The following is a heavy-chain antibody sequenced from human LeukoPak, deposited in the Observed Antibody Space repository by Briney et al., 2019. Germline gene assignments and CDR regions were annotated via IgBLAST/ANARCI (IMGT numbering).Heavy chain of an antibody. Sequence: NPSQTMSLTCTVSGGSISSGDYYWSWIRQPPGKGLEWIGYINYSGSTYYNPSLKSRVTISVDTSKNQFSLKLSSVTAADTAVYYCARVTVVANLYYMDVWGKGTTVTVSS. D-gene: IGHD2-15*01. CDR3: ARVTVVANLYYMDV. CDR2: INYSGST. CDR1: GGSISSGDYY. V-gene: IGHV4-30-4*08. J-gene: IGHJ6*03.